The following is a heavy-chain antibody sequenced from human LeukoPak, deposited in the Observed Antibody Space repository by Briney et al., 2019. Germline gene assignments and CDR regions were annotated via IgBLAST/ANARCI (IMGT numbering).Heavy chain of an antibody. Sequence: SETLSLTCTVSGGSISSGDYYWRWIRQPPGKGLEWIVYIYYSGSTYYNPSLKSRVTISVNTSKNQFSLKLRSVTAADTAVYYCAREYCSGGSYNYYYYYMDVWGKGTTVTVSS. CDR1: GGSISSGDYY. D-gene: IGHD2-15*01. J-gene: IGHJ6*03. CDR3: AREYCSGGSYNYYYYYMDV. CDR2: IYYSGST. V-gene: IGHV4-30-4*08.